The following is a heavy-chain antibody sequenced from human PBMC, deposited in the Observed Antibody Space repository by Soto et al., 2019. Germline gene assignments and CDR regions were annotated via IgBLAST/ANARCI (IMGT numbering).Heavy chain of an antibody. D-gene: IGHD6-6*01. CDR1: GYTLTEFS. CDR3: ATTLGSSLQNDYYGMDV. Sequence: ASVKVSCKVSGYTLTEFSMHWVRQAPGKGLEWMGGFDPEDAETIYAQKFQGRVTMTEDTSTDAAYMELSSLRSEDTAVYYCATTLGSSLQNDYYGMDVWGQGTTVTVSS. J-gene: IGHJ6*02. V-gene: IGHV1-24*01. CDR2: FDPEDAET.